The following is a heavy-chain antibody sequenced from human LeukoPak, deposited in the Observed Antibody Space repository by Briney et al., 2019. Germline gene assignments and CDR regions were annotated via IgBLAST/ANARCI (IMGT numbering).Heavy chain of an antibody. Sequence: SSETLSLTCAVSGGPFSGYFWSWIRQSSGKGLEWIGGIHNSGTTNYNPSLNSRVTISEDTSKNQFYPNLSSVTAADTAVYYCARRYYYNLGSFPFDFWGQGTPVTVSS. V-gene: IGHV4-34*01. J-gene: IGHJ4*02. CDR2: IHNSGTT. CDR1: GGPFSGYF. CDR3: ARRYYYNLGSFPFDF. D-gene: IGHD3-10*01.